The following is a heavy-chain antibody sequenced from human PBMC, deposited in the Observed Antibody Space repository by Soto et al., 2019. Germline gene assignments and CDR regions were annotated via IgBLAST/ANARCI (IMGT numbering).Heavy chain of an antibody. Sequence: PSQTLSLTCAISGDSVSSNSAAWNWIRQTPSRGLEWLGRTYYRSKWYNEYAVSVKSRITINPDTSKNELYLQMDSLRPEDTAVYYCAGRGYNNFNYWGQGTPVTVSS. CDR1: GDSVSSNSAA. D-gene: IGHD2-15*01. CDR2: TYYRSKWYN. V-gene: IGHV6-1*01. CDR3: AGRGYNNFNY. J-gene: IGHJ4*02.